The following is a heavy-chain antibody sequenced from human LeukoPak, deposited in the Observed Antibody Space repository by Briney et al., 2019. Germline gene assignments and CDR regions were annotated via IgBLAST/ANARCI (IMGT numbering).Heavy chain of an antibody. J-gene: IGHJ4*02. CDR2: IRYDGSNK. Sequence: GGSLRLSCVASGFTFSSYGMHWVRQAPGKGLEWVAFIRYDGSNKYYADSVKGRFTISRDNSKNTLYLQMNSLRAEDTAVYYCANLNSGSYYFDYWGQGTLVTVSS. V-gene: IGHV3-30*02. CDR1: GFTFSSYG. CDR3: ANLNSGSYYFDY. D-gene: IGHD1-26*01.